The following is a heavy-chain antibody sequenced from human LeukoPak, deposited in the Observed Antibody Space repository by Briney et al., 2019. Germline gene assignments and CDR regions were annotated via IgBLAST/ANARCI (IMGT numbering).Heavy chain of an antibody. CDR1: GFTFSSYA. V-gene: IGHV3-30-3*01. CDR3: ARDGGAVGATTPFDY. D-gene: IGHD1-26*01. J-gene: IGHJ4*02. Sequence: GGPLRLSCAASGFTFSSYAMHWVRQAPGKGLEWVAVISYDGSNKYYADSVKGRFTISRDNSKNTLYLQMNSLRAEDTAVYYCARDGGAVGATTPFDYWGQGTLVTVSS. CDR2: ISYDGSNK.